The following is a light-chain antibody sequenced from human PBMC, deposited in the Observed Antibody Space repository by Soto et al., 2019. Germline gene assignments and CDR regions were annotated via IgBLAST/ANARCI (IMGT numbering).Light chain of an antibody. Sequence: EIVLMHASGTLSLSPGARATLSCRASQSVSSSYLVWYQQKPGQAPRLLIYGASSRATGIPDRFSGSGSGTDFTLTISRLEPEDFAVYYCQQYGSSPPITFGQGTRLEIK. CDR3: QQYGSSPPIT. V-gene: IGKV3-20*01. CDR1: QSVSSSY. CDR2: GAS. J-gene: IGKJ5*01.